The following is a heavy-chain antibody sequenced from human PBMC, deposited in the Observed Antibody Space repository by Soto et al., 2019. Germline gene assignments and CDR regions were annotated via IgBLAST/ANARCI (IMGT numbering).Heavy chain of an antibody. D-gene: IGHD5-18*01. CDR1: GGTFSSYA. Sequence: SVKVSCKASGGTFSSYAISWVRQAPGQGLEWMGGIIPIFGTANYAQKFQGRVTITADESTSTAYMELSSLRSEDTAVYYCARDQNGYSYGLIGNWFDPWGQGTLVTVSS. V-gene: IGHV1-69*13. J-gene: IGHJ5*02. CDR3: ARDQNGYSYGLIGNWFDP. CDR2: IIPIFGTA.